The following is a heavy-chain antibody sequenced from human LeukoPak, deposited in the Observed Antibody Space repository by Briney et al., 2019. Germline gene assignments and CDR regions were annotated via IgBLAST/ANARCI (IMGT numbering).Heavy chain of an antibody. J-gene: IGHJ4*02. CDR1: GFTFSSYA. D-gene: IGHD6-19*01. CDR3: TTGSIAVAGKHA. CDR2: ISGSGGST. Sequence: GGSLRLSCAASGFTFSSYAMSWVRQAPGKGLEWVSAISGSGGSTYYADSVKGRFTISRDNSKNTLYLQMNSLRAEDTAVYYCTTGSIAVAGKHAGGQGTLVTVSS. V-gene: IGHV3-23*01.